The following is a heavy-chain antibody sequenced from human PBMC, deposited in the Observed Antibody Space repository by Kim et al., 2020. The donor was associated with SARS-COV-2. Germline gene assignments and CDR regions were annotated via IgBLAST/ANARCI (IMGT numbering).Heavy chain of an antibody. Sequence: GGSLRLSCAASGFTFSSYAMHWVRQAPGKGLEWVAVISYDGSNKYYADSVKGRFTISRDNSKNTLYLQMNSLRAEDTAVYYCARDPSDDFWAGAFDIWGQGTMVTVSS. D-gene: IGHD3-3*01. CDR2: ISYDGSNK. CDR1: GFTFSSYA. CDR3: ARDPSDDFWAGAFDI. J-gene: IGHJ3*02. V-gene: IGHV3-30-3*01.